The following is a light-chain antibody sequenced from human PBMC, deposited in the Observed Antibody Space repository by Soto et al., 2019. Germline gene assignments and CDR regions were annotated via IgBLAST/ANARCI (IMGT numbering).Light chain of an antibody. CDR1: SSNIGAGYD. V-gene: IGLV1-40*01. J-gene: IGLJ1*01. CDR2: ANS. CDR3: QSYDSSLSGFYV. Sequence: QPVLTQPPSVSGAPGQRVTISCTGSSSNIGAGYDVHWYQQLPGRAPKLLIYANSNRPSGVPDRFSGSRSGTSASLAITGLQDEDEADYSCQSYDSSLSGFYVFGTGTKLTVL.